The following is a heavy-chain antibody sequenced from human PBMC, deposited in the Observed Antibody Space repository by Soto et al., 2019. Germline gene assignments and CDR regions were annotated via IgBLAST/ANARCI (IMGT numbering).Heavy chain of an antibody. D-gene: IGHD6-13*01. CDR3: ARDRQQLALFDY. J-gene: IGHJ4*02. Sequence: QVQLVQSGAEVKKPGASVKVSCKASGYTFTSYYMHWVRQAPGQGLERMGIINPSGGSTSYAQKFQGRVTMTRDTSTSTVYMELSSLRSEDTAVYYCARDRQQLALFDYWGQGTLVTVSS. CDR1: GYTFTSYY. CDR2: INPSGGST. V-gene: IGHV1-46*03.